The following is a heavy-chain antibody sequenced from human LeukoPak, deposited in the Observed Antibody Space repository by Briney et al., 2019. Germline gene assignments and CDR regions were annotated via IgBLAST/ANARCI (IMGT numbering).Heavy chain of an antibody. CDR2: ISGSGGST. J-gene: IGHJ3*02. Sequence: GGSLRLSCAASGFTVSSKYMSWVRQAPGKGLEWVSAISGSGGSTYYADSVKGRFTISRDNSKNTLYLQMNSLRAEDTAVYYCAKAMYLSMIVEIDAFDIWGQGTMVTVSS. D-gene: IGHD3-22*01. V-gene: IGHV3-23*01. CDR3: AKAMYLSMIVEIDAFDI. CDR1: GFTVSSKY.